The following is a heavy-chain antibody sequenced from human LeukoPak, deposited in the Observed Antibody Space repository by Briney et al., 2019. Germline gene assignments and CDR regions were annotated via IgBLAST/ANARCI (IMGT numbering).Heavy chain of an antibody. J-gene: IGHJ4*02. Sequence: GGSLRLSCEASGFTFRNYGMHWVRQAPGKGLGWVAIIWYDGSNKYYADSVKGRFTISRDNSKNMVYLQMNSLRAEDTAVYYCAKGGLAAAGINYWGQGTLVTVS. V-gene: IGHV3-33*06. CDR3: AKGGLAAAGINY. CDR1: GFTFRNYG. CDR2: IWYDGSNK. D-gene: IGHD6-13*01.